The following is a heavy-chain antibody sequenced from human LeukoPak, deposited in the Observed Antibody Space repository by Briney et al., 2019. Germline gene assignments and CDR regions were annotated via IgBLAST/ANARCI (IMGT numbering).Heavy chain of an antibody. Sequence: SETLSLTCAVYGGSFSGYYWSWIRQPPGKGLEWIGGINHSGSTNYNPSLKSRVTISVDTSKNQFSLKLSSVTAADTAVYYCASVDTAAFDIWGQGTMVTVSS. J-gene: IGHJ3*02. CDR1: GGSFSGYY. CDR3: ASVDTAAFDI. CDR2: INHSGST. V-gene: IGHV4-34*01. D-gene: IGHD5-18*01.